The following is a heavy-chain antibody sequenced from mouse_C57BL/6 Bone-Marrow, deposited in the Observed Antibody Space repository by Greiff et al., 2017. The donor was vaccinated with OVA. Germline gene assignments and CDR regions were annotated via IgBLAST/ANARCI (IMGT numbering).Heavy chain of an antibody. CDR3: ARGIYDDSWDFDV. V-gene: IGHV1-81*01. CDR2: IYPRSGNT. D-gene: IGHD2-4*01. Sequence: QVQLKESGAELARPGASVKLSCKASGYTFTSYGISWVKQRPGQGLEWIGEIYPRSGNTYYNEKFKGKATLTADKSSSTAYMELRSLTSEDSAVYFCARGIYDDSWDFDVWGTGTTVTVSS. J-gene: IGHJ1*03. CDR1: GYTFTSYG.